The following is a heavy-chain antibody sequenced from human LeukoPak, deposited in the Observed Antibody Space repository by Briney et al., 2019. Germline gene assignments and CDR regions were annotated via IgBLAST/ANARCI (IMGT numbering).Heavy chain of an antibody. J-gene: IGHJ5*02. Sequence: GGSLRLSCAASGFTFSSYAMHWVRQAPGKGLEWVAVISYDGSNKYYADSEKGRFTISRDNSKNTLYLQMNSLRAEDTAVYYCARDRVGVQVPAANTNWFDPWGQGTLVTVSS. CDR1: GFTFSSYA. CDR2: ISYDGSNK. V-gene: IGHV3-30-3*01. CDR3: ARDRVGVQVPAANTNWFDP. D-gene: IGHD2-2*01.